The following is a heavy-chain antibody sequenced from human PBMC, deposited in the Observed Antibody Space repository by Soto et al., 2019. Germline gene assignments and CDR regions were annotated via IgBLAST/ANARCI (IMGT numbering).Heavy chain of an antibody. V-gene: IGHV3-23*01. D-gene: IGHD6-19*01. CDR2: ISGSGGST. J-gene: IGHJ4*02. CDR3: APADGRVAGTHYFDY. Sequence: PGGSLRLSCAASGFTFSSYAMSWVRQAPGKGLEWVSAISGSGGSTYYADSVKGRFTISRDNSKNTLYLQMNSLRAEDTAVYYCAPADGRVAGTHYFDYWGQGTLVTVSS. CDR1: GFTFSSYA.